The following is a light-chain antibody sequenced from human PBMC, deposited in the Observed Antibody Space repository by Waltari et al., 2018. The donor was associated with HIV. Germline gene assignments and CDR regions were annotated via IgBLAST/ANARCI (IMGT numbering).Light chain of an antibody. CDR1: SSDVGGYNY. CDR3: CSYAGSSTVI. J-gene: IGLJ2*01. V-gene: IGLV2-23*02. CDR2: DVT. Sequence: QSALTQPASVSGSPGQSITISCTGTSSDVGGYNYVSWYQQPPGKAPKLLIYDVTKRPSGVSNRLSGSKSGNTASLTISGLQAEDEAAYYCCSYAGSSTVIFG.